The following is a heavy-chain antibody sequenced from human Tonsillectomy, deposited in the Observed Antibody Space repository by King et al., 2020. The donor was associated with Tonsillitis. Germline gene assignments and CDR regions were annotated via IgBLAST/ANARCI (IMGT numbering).Heavy chain of an antibody. CDR1: GYSFTTLG. CDR3: ARAGQETYGLDS. V-gene: IGHV7-4-1*02. CDR2: IHTNTENP. D-gene: IGHD4-17*01. J-gene: IGHJ4*02. Sequence: QLVQSGSELKKPGASVKVSCKASGYSFTTLGIHWVRQAPGQGLEWMGWIHTNTENPTYAQGFTGRFVFSLDTSVSTASLQISSLKAEDTAIYYCARAGQETYGLDSWGQGTLVTVSS.